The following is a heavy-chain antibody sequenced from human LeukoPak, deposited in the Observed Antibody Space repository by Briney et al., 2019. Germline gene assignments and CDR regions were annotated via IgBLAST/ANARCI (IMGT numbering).Heavy chain of an antibody. D-gene: IGHD4-17*01. CDR2: ISYDGSNK. CDR3: ARDYGIDH. Sequence: GGSLRLSCAASGFTFSSYAMHWVRQAPGKGLEWVAVISYDGSNKYYADSVKGRFTISRDNSKNTLYLQMNSLRAEDTAVYYCARDYGIDHWGQGTLVTVSS. V-gene: IGHV3-30-3*01. J-gene: IGHJ4*02. CDR1: GFTFSSYA.